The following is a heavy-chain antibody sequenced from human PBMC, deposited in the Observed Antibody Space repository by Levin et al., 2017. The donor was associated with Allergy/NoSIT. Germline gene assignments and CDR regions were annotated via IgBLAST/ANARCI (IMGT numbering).Heavy chain of an antibody. J-gene: IGHJ4*02. Sequence: ASVKVSCKASGYTFTSYGISWVRQAPGQGLEWMGWISAYNGNTNYAQKLQGRVTMTTDTSTSTAYMELRSLRSDDTAVYYCAREYCTNGVCSPGLGDYWGQGTLVTVSS. D-gene: IGHD2-8*01. CDR3: AREYCTNGVCSPGLGDY. V-gene: IGHV1-18*01. CDR2: ISAYNGNT. CDR1: GYTFTSYG.